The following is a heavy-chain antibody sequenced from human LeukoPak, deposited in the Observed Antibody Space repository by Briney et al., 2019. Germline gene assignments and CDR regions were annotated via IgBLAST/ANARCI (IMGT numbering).Heavy chain of an antibody. Sequence: SETLSLTCTVSGDSISNGVKYWSWIRQHPGRGLEWIGYIYHSGRSYYNPSLKSRITMSVDTSKNQFSLNLSSVTAADTTVYYCARDQVECTGGTCQSRVGFDFWGQGTLVTVSS. CDR3: ARDQVECTGGTCQSRVGFDF. CDR1: GDSISNGVKY. D-gene: IGHD2-8*02. CDR2: IYHSGRS. V-gene: IGHV4-31*03. J-gene: IGHJ4*02.